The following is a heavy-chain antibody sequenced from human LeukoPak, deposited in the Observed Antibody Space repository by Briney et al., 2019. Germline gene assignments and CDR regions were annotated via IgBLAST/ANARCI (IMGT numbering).Heavy chain of an antibody. CDR3: ARELYDYVWGSYRYKGMDV. V-gene: IGHV1-3*01. CDR2: INAGNGNT. Sequence: GASVKVSCKASGYTFSNYAMHWVRQAPGQRLEWMGWINAGNGNTKYSQKFQGRVTITRDTSASTAYMELSSLRSEDTAVYYCARELYDYVWGSYRYKGMDVWGQGTTVTVSS. D-gene: IGHD3-16*02. CDR1: GYTFSNYA. J-gene: IGHJ6*02.